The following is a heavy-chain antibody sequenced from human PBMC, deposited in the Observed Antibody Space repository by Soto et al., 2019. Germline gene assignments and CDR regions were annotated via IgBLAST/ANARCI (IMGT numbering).Heavy chain of an antibody. Sequence: QVQLMQSGAEVKKPGASVKVSCKASGYTFTSYYIHWVRQAPGQGLEWMGIINPSGGSTTYAQKFQGRVTMTRDTSRSTVYMGMSSLRSEDTAVYFCARVKGCSDGSCYWSDPWGQGTLVIVSS. V-gene: IGHV1-46*01. CDR2: INPSGGST. CDR3: ARVKGCSDGSCYWSDP. CDR1: GYTFTSYY. J-gene: IGHJ5*02. D-gene: IGHD2-15*01.